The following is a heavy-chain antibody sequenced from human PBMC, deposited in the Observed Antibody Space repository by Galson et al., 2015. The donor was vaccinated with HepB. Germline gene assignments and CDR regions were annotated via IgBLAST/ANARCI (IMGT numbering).Heavy chain of an antibody. V-gene: IGHV1-24*01. J-gene: IGHJ4*02. CDR2: FDPEDGET. Sequence: SVKVSCKVSGYTLTELSMHWVRQAPGKGLEWMGGFDPEDGETIYAQKFQGRVTMTEDTSTDTAYMELSSLRSEDTAVYYCATPPNGDYVWGSYPYYFDYWGQGTLVTVSS. CDR3: ATPPNGDYVWGSYPYYFDY. CDR1: GYTLTELS. D-gene: IGHD3-16*01.